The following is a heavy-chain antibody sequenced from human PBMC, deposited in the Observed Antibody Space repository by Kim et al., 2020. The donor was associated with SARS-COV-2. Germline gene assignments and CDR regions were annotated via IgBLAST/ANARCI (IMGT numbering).Heavy chain of an antibody. J-gene: IGHJ4*02. V-gene: IGHV4-4*02. CDR3: ARRGLAPPSFDY. Sequence: SETLSLTCAVSGGSISSSNWWSWVRQPPGKGLEWIGEIYHSGSTNYNQSLKSRVTISVDKSKNQFSLKLSSVTAADTAVYYCARRGLAPPSFDYWGQGTLVTVSS. CDR2: IYHSGST. CDR1: GGSISSSNW.